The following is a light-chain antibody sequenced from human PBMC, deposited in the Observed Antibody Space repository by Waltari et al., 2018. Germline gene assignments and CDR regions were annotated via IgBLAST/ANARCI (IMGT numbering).Light chain of an antibody. CDR1: QSIGNS. V-gene: IGKV1-5*03. J-gene: IGKJ4*01. CDR3: QQYNRYLLT. Sequence: DIQMTQSPSTLSASVGDRVTITCRASQSIGNSLAWYQQKPGKAPKVVIYEASSLESGVPSRFSGSGSGTDFTLTINSLQPDDFATCYCQQYNRYLLTFGGGTKVEIK. CDR2: EAS.